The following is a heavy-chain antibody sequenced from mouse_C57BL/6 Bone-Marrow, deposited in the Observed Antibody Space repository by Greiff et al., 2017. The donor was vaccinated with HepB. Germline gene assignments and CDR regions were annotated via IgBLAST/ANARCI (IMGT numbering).Heavy chain of an antibody. CDR3: TTIRQLRLRRFAY. CDR2: IDPENGDT. D-gene: IGHD3-2*02. Sequence: DVKLQESGAELVRPGASVKLSCTASGFNIKDDYMHWVKQRPEQGLEWIGWIDPENGDTEYASKFQGKATITADTSSNTAYLQLSSLTSEDTAVYDCTTIRQLRLRRFAYWGQGTLVTVSA. J-gene: IGHJ3*01. V-gene: IGHV14-4*01. CDR1: GFNIKDDY.